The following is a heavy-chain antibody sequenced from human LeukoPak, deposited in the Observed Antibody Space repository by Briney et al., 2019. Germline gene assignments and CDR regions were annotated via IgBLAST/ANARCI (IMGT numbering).Heavy chain of an antibody. CDR1: GYTFSNYG. Sequence: ASVKVSCKASGYTFSNYGISWVRQAPGQGLEYMGWISANNGNTHYAQKFQGRVTLTTDTSTSTAHMELRSLRSDDTAVYYCARQYYYGSGSYHGDDAFDIWGLGTMVTVSS. CDR2: ISANNGNT. V-gene: IGHV1-18*01. D-gene: IGHD3-10*01. J-gene: IGHJ3*02. CDR3: ARQYYYGSGSYHGDDAFDI.